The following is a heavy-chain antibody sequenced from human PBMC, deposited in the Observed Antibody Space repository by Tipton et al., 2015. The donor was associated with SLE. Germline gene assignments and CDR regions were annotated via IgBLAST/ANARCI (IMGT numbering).Heavy chain of an antibody. V-gene: IGHV4-39*07. CDR1: GGSISSSIYY. Sequence: TLSLTCTVSGGSISSSIYYWGWIRQPPGKGLEWIGSIYYSGSTYYNPSLKSRVTISVDTSKNQFSLKLSSVTAADTAVYYCARRAAGNFDYWGQGTLVTVSS. CDR2: IYYSGST. CDR3: ARRAAGNFDY. J-gene: IGHJ4*02. D-gene: IGHD6-13*01.